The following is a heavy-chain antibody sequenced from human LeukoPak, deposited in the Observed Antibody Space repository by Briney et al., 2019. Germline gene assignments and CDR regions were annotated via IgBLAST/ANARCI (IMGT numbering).Heavy chain of an antibody. CDR2: IYTSGST. CDR1: GGSISSGGHY. D-gene: IGHD6-13*01. J-gene: IGHJ6*03. Sequence: SQTLSLTCTVSGGSISSGGHYWSWIRQPAGKGLEWIGRIYTSGSTNYNPSLKSRVTISVDTSKNQFSLKLSSVTAADTAVYYCARDSWWTAARYYYYMDVWGKGTTVTVSS. CDR3: ARDSWWTAARYYYYMDV. V-gene: IGHV4-61*02.